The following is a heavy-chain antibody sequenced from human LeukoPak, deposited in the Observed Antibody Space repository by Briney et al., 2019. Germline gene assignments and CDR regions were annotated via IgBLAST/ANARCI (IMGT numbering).Heavy chain of an antibody. J-gene: IGHJ3*02. CDR3: AREYTVPFDAFDM. CDR2: IIPIFGTA. D-gene: IGHD3-10*01. Sequence: SVKVSCKASGGTFSSYAISWVRQAPGQGLEWMGGIIPIFGTANYAQKFQGRVTITTDESTSTAYMELSSLRSEDTAVYYCAREYTVPFDAFDMWGQGTMVTVSS. CDR1: GGTFSSYA. V-gene: IGHV1-69*05.